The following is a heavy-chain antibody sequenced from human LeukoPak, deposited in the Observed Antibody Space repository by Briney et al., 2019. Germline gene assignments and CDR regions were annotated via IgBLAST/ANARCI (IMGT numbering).Heavy chain of an antibody. Sequence: GGSLRLSCAASGFTFSSYGMHWVRQAPGKGLEWVAVIWYDGSNKYYADSVKGRFTISRDNSKNTLHLQMNSLRAEDTAVYYCARAQGALAATIRGVPIAALDWGQGTLVTVSS. CDR2: IWYDGSNK. V-gene: IGHV3-33*01. CDR1: GFTFSSYG. D-gene: IGHD2-15*01. CDR3: ARAQGALAATIRGVPIAALD. J-gene: IGHJ4*02.